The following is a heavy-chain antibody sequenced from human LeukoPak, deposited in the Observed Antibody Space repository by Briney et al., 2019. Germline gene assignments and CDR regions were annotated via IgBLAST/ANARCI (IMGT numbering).Heavy chain of an antibody. J-gene: IGHJ4*02. CDR3: AKDFRVPNWYNWNDGTFDY. CDR1: GFTFSSYA. V-gene: IGHV3-23*01. Sequence: GGSLRLSCAASGFTFSSYAMSWVRQAPGKGLEWVSAISGSGGSTYYADSVKGRFTISRDNSKSTLYLQMNSLRAEDTAVYYCAKDFRVPNWYNWNDGTFDYWGQGTLVTVSS. D-gene: IGHD1-20*01. CDR2: ISGSGGST.